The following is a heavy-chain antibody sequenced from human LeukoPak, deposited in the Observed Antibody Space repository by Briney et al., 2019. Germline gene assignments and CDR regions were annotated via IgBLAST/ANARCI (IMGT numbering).Heavy chain of an antibody. CDR1: GFTFSSYG. Sequence: PGRSLRLSCAASGFTFSSYGMHWVRQAPGKGLEWVAVISYDGSDKYYADSVKGRFTISRDNSKNTLYLQMNSLRAEDTGVYYCARDYCGYDLTYDYWGQGTMVTVSS. J-gene: IGHJ4*02. CDR2: ISYDGSDK. D-gene: IGHD5-12*01. CDR3: ARDYCGYDLTYDY. V-gene: IGHV3-30*03.